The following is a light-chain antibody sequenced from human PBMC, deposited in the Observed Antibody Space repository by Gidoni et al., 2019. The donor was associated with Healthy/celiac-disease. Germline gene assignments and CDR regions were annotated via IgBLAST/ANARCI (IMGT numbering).Light chain of an antibody. Sequence: YELTQPPSVSVSPGQTASITCSGDKLGDKYACWYQQKPGQSPVLVIYQDSKRPSGIPERFSGSNSGNTATLTISGTQAMDEADYYCQAWDSSAVVFGGGTKLTVL. J-gene: IGLJ2*01. CDR3: QAWDSSAVV. V-gene: IGLV3-1*01. CDR1: KLGDKY. CDR2: QDS.